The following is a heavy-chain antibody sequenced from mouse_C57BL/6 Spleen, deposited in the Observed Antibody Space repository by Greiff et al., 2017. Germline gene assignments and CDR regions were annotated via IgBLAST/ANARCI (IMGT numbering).Heavy chain of an antibody. Sequence: VQLQQPGAELVRPGSSVKLSCKASGYTFTSYWMHWVKQRPIQGLEWIGNIDPSDSETHYNQKFKDKATLTVDKSSSTAYMQLSSLTSEDSAVYYCARWDYDYEGYFDYWGQGTTLTVSS. D-gene: IGHD2-4*01. CDR2: IDPSDSET. CDR1: GYTFTSYW. J-gene: IGHJ2*01. CDR3: ARWDYDYEGYFDY. V-gene: IGHV1-52*01.